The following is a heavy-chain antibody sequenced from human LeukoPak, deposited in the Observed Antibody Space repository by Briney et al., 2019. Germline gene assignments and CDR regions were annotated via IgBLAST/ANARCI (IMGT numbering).Heavy chain of an antibody. CDR1: GFTFSSYG. D-gene: IGHD4-17*01. J-gene: IGHJ4*02. Sequence: PGGSLRLSCAASGFTFSSYGMHWVRQAPGKGLEWVAVISYDGSNKYYADSVKGRFTISRDNSKNTLYLQMNSLRAEDTAVYYCARDYNDYAYWGQGTLVTVSS. V-gene: IGHV3-30*03. CDR2: ISYDGSNK. CDR3: ARDYNDYAY.